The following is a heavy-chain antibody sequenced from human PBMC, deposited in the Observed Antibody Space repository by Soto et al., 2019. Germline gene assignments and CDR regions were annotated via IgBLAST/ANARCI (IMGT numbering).Heavy chain of an antibody. Sequence: SLRLSCAASGFTFSSYAMSWVRQAPGKGLEWVSAISGSGGSTYYADSVKGRFTISRDNSKNTLYLQMNSLRAEDTAVYYCAKEDDFWSGYRVDYFDYWGQGTLVTVSS. V-gene: IGHV3-23*01. CDR3: AKEDDFWSGYRVDYFDY. CDR1: GFTFSSYA. D-gene: IGHD3-3*01. J-gene: IGHJ4*02. CDR2: ISGSGGST.